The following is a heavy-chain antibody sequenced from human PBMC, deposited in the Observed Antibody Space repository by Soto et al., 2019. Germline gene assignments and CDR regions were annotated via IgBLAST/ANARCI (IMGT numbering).Heavy chain of an antibody. CDR1: GFTFSTYA. J-gene: IGHJ5*02. Sequence: GGSLRLSCAASGFTFSTYAMAWVRQAPGKGLEWVSEISGSGISTYYADSVKGRFTISRDNSKNTLYLQMNSLRDEDTATYYCAHIFSPFYRRKNWFDPRGQGTLLTVSS. CDR2: ISGSGIST. CDR3: AHIFSPFYRRKNWFDP. V-gene: IGHV3-23*01.